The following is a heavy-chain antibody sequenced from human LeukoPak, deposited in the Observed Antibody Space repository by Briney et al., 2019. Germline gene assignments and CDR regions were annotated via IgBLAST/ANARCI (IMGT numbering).Heavy chain of an antibody. CDR1: GFTSSSYW. V-gene: IGHV3-74*01. CDR2: INSDGSST. D-gene: IGHD6-6*01. J-gene: IGHJ4*02. CDR3: ARGAARLGSDY. Sequence: GGSLRLSCAASGFTSSSYWMHWVRQAPGKGLAWVSRINSDGSSTIYADSVKGRFTISRDNAKNTLYLQMNSLRAEDTAVYYCARGAARLGSDYWGQGTLVTVSS.